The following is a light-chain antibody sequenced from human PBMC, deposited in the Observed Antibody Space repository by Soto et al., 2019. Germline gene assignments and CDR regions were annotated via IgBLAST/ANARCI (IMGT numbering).Light chain of an antibody. CDR3: AAWDDSLNAL. Sequence: LTQPPSLSATPGQRVNISCSGSFSNIGDNAVNWYQQLPGAAPKLLIYLNDQRPSGVPDRFSGSKSGTSAFLAISGLQSEDEADYYCAAWDDSLNALFGTGTKV. V-gene: IGLV1-44*01. CDR1: FSNIGDNA. CDR2: LND. J-gene: IGLJ1*01.